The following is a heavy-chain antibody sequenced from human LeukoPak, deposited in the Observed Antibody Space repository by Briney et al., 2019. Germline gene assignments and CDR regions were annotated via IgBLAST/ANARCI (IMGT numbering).Heavy chain of an antibody. CDR1: GFTFSSYA. D-gene: IGHD3-22*01. V-gene: IGHV3-30*01. Sequence: PGGSLRLSCAASGFTFSSYAMHWVRQAPGKGLEWVAVISYDGGNKYYADSVKGRFTISRDNSKNTLYLQMNSLRAEDTAVYYCARDLDDSSGSRFDYWGQGTLVTVSS. J-gene: IGHJ4*02. CDR2: ISYDGGNK. CDR3: ARDLDDSSGSRFDY.